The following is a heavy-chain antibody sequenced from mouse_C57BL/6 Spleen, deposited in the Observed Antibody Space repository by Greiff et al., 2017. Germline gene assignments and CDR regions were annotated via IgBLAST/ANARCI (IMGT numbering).Heavy chain of an antibody. CDR2: ISSGGDYI. V-gene: IGHV5-9-1*02. J-gene: IGHJ4*01. CDR3: TRDEAMDY. Sequence: EVKVEESGEGLVKPGGSLKLPCAASGFTFSSYAMSWVRQTPEKRLEWVAYISSGGDYIYYAVTVKGRFTISRDNARNTLYLQMSSLKSEDTAMYYCTRDEAMDYWGQGTSVTVSS. CDR1: GFTFSSYA.